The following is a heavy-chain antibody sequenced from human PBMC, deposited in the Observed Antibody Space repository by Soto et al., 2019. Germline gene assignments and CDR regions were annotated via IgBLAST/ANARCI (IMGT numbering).Heavy chain of an antibody. CDR2: ISAYNGNT. V-gene: IGHV1-18*01. Sequence: ASVKVSCKASGYTFTTYGIIWVRQAPGQGLEWMGWISAYNGNTNYAQKLQGRVTMTTDTSTSTAYMELRSLRSDDTAVYYCARERCSSTSCYKGPFYYYGMDVWGQGTTVTVSS. CDR3: ARERCSSTSCYKGPFYYYGMDV. J-gene: IGHJ6*02. CDR1: GYTFTTYG. D-gene: IGHD2-2*02.